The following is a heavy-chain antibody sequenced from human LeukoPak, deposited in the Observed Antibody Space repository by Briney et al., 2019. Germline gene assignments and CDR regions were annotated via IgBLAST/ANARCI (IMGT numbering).Heavy chain of an antibody. D-gene: IGHD6-19*01. Sequence: GGSLRLSCAASGFTFDDYAMPWVRQAPGKGLEWVSGISWNSGSIGYADSVKGRFTISRDNAKNSLYLQMNSLRAEDTALYYCAKDGSGWYSATFDYWGQGTLVTVSS. V-gene: IGHV3-9*01. CDR1: GFTFDDYA. CDR3: AKDGSGWYSATFDY. J-gene: IGHJ4*02. CDR2: ISWNSGSI.